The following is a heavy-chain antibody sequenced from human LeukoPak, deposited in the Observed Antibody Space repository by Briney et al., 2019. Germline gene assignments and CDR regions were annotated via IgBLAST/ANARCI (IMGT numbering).Heavy chain of an antibody. D-gene: IGHD3-9*01. V-gene: IGHV1-8*01. CDR1: GYTFTSYD. Sequence: ASVKVSCKASGYTFTSYDINWVRQATGQGLEWMGWMSPNSGNTGYAQKFQGRVTMTRNTSISTAYMELSSLRSEDTAVYYCARGRLLRYFDWLLDPDYYYYYGMDVWGQGTTVTVSS. J-gene: IGHJ6*02. CDR2: MSPNSGNT. CDR3: ARGRLLRYFDWLLDPDYYYYYGMDV.